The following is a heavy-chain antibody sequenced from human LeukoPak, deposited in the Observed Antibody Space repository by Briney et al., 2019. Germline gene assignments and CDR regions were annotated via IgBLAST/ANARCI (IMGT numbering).Heavy chain of an antibody. CDR2: ISSSSSYI. D-gene: IGHD3-22*01. V-gene: IGHV3-21*04. J-gene: IGHJ3*02. CDR1: GFTFSSYN. Sequence: GGSLRLSCAASGFTFSSYNMNWVRQAPGKGLEWVSSISSSSSYIYYADSVKGRFTISRDNAKNSLYLQMNSLRAEDTAVYYCAKDLTGSNYYDSSGYADAFDIWGQGTMVTVSS. CDR3: AKDLTGSNYYDSSGYADAFDI.